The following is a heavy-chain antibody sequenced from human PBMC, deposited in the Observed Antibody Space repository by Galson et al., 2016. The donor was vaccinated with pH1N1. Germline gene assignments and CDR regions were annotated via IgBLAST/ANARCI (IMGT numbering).Heavy chain of an antibody. J-gene: IGHJ4*02. D-gene: IGHD6-25*01. CDR2: ISSSSTNI. CDR1: GFTFRSYS. Sequence: SLRLSCAASGFTFRSYSMNWVRQAPGKGLEWVSSISSSSTNIYFADSVKGRFTISRANAYNSLYLQMNSLRAEDTAVYYCARAVAAADSYWGQGTLVTVSS. CDR3: ARAVAAADSY. V-gene: IGHV3-21*06.